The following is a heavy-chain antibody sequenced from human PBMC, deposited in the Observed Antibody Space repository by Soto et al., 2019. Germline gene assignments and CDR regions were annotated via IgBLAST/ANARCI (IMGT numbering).Heavy chain of an antibody. CDR2: FDPEDGET. CDR3: ATEVRGIVMVTALRPILDY. Sequence: ASVKVSCKVSGYTLTELSMHWVRQAPGKGLEWMGGFDPEDGETIYAQKFQGRVTMTEDTTTDTAYMELSSLSSEDTAVYYCATEVRGIVMVTALRPILDYWGQGTLVTVSS. V-gene: IGHV1-24*01. CDR1: GYTLTELS. D-gene: IGHD2-21*02. J-gene: IGHJ4*02.